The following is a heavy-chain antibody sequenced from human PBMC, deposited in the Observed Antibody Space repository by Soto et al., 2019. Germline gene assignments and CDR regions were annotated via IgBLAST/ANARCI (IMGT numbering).Heavy chain of an antibody. CDR2: IYYSGSA. CDR1: GASISSYH. J-gene: IGHJ6*03. V-gene: IGHV4-59*01. D-gene: IGHD2-2*01. CDR3: AAAVPAEYVFPYYYMDV. Sequence: QVQLQESGPGLVKPSETLSLTCTVSGASISSYHWSWIRHTPGKGLAWIGYIYYSGSANYNPSLKGRVTFSVDTSKNQVSLKLSSVTAADTGVYYCAAAVPAEYVFPYYYMDVWGKGTTVTVSS.